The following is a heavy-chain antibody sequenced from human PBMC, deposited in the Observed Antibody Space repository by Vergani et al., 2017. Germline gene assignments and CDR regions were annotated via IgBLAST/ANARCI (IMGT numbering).Heavy chain of an antibody. V-gene: IGHV1-18*04. CDR1: GGTFSSNS. CDR3: ARVSRYSSSWYGDY. J-gene: IGHJ4*02. CDR2: ISAYNGNT. D-gene: IGHD6-13*01. Sequence: QGQLAQSGAEVKKPGSSVKVSCKASGGTFSSNSISWVRQAPGQGLEWMGWISAYNGNTNYAQKLQGRVTMTTDTSTSTAYMELRSLRSDDTAVYYCARVSRYSSSWYGDYWGQGTLVTVSS.